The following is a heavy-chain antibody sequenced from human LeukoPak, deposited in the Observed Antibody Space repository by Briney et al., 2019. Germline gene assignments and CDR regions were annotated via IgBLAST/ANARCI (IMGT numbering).Heavy chain of an antibody. CDR1: GYTFTGYY. D-gene: IGHD3-22*01. CDR3: ARATGYYYDSSGYFGY. Sequence: ASVKVSCKASGYTFTGYYMHWVRQVPGQGLEWMGWINPNSGGTNYAQKFQGRVTMTRDTSISTAYMELSRLRSDDTAVYYCARATGYYYDSSGYFGYWGQGTLVTVSS. V-gene: IGHV1-2*02. CDR2: INPNSGGT. J-gene: IGHJ4*02.